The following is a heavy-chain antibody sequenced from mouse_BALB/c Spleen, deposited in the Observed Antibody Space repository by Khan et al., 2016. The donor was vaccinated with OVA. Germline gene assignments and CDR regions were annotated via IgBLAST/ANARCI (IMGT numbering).Heavy chain of an antibody. CDR2: IWGGGGT. V-gene: IGHV2-6-4*01. J-gene: IGHJ4*01. CDR3: ARAYYRYDGYYAMDY. Sequence: QVQLKESGPGLVAPSQSLSITCTVSGFSLSRYHIHWVRQPPGKGLEWLGMIWGGGGTDYNSTLKSRLSISKDNPKSQVFLKMNSLQTDDSAMYYCARAYYRYDGYYAMDYWGQGTSVTVSS. CDR1: GFSLSRYH. D-gene: IGHD2-14*01.